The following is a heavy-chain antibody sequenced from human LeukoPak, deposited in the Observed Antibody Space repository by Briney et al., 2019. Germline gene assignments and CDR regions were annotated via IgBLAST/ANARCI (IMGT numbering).Heavy chain of an antibody. D-gene: IGHD6-19*01. J-gene: IGHJ4*02. CDR2: ISSTGGYT. V-gene: IGHV3-64*02. CDR3: ARASSGWYDY. Sequence: PGGSLRLSCAASGFTFSNYAMHWVRQAPGTGLEYVSAISSTGGYTYYADPVKGRFTISRDNSKDTLYLQMGSLGTEDMAVYYCARASSGWYDYWGQGTLVTVSS. CDR1: GFTFSNYA.